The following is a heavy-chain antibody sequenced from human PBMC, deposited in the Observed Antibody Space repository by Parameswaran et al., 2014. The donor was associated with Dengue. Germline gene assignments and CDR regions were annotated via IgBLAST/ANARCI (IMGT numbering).Heavy chain of an antibody. CDR3: ARLSKGGGWSAIYYYYGMDV. J-gene: IGHJ6*02. Sequence: RWIRQPPGKGLEWIGYIYYSGSTNYNPSLKSRVTISVDTSKNQFSLKLSSVTAADTAVYYCARLSKGGGWSAIYYYYGMDVWGQGTTVTVSS. D-gene: IGHD6-19*01. CDR2: IYYSGST. V-gene: IGHV4-59*08.